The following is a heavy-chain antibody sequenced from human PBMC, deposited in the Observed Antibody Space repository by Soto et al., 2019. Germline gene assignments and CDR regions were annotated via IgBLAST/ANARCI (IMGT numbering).Heavy chain of an antibody. D-gene: IGHD2-15*01. Sequence: SETLSLTCAVSGGSISSSNWWSCVRQPPGKGLEWIGEIYHSGSTNYNPSLKSRVTISVDKSKNQFSLKLSSVTAADTAVYYCATLLPFHYYGMDVWGQGTTVTVSS. CDR2: IYHSGST. V-gene: IGHV4-4*02. J-gene: IGHJ6*02. CDR1: GGSISSSNW. CDR3: ATLLPFHYYGMDV.